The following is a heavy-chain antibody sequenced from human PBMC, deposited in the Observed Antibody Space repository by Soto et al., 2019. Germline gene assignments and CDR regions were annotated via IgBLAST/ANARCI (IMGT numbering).Heavy chain of an antibody. Sequence: EVQLVESGGGLVKPGGSLRLSCAGSGFTFSSYSMNWVRQAPGKGLEWVSSISSSSSYIYYADSVKGRFTISRDNAKNSLYLQMNSLRAEDTAVYYCARALGIWADDAFDSWGQGTMVTVSS. V-gene: IGHV3-21*01. CDR3: ARALGIWADDAFDS. CDR1: GFTFSSYS. J-gene: IGHJ3*02. D-gene: IGHD7-27*01. CDR2: ISSSSSYI.